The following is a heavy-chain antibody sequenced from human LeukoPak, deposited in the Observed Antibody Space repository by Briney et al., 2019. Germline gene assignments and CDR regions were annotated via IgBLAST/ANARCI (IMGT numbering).Heavy chain of an antibody. CDR3: ARTTGWFGEFLDY. V-gene: IGHV4-34*01. J-gene: IGHJ4*02. CDR1: GGSFSGYY. D-gene: IGHD3-10*01. CDR2: INHSGST. Sequence: SETLSLTCAVYGGSFSGYYWSWIRQPPGKGLEWIGEINHSGSTNYNPSLKSRVTISVDTSKNQLSLKLSSVTAADTAVYYCARTTGWFGEFLDYWGQGTLVTVSS.